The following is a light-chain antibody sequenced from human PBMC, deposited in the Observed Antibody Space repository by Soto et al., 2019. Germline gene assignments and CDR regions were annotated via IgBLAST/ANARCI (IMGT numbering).Light chain of an antibody. CDR3: QQYGSSPRT. Sequence: EIVLTQSPGTLSLSPGERATLSCRASQSVSSSYLAWYQQKPGQAPRLLIYGASSRATGIPDRFSGSGSGTDFTLTISGLEPEDFAVYYCQQYGSSPRTFGRGTKV. CDR2: GAS. J-gene: IGKJ1*01. CDR1: QSVSSSY. V-gene: IGKV3-20*01.